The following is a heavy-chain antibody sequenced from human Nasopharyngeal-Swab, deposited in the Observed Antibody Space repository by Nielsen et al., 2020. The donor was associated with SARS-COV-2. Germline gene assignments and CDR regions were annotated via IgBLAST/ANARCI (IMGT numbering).Heavy chain of an antibody. D-gene: IGHD2-2*01. CDR2: ISAYNGNT. CDR3: AREVFEVPAATYYYYYYYMDV. V-gene: IGHV1-18*01. J-gene: IGHJ6*03. Sequence: VRQAPGQGLEWMGWISAYNGNTNYAQKLQGRVTMTTDTSTSTAYMELRSLRSDDTAVYYCAREVFEVPAATYYYYYYYMDVWGKGTTVTISS.